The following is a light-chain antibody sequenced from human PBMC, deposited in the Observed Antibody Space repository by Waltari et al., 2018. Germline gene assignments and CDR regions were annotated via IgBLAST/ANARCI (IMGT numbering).Light chain of an antibody. CDR1: QTISSY. CDR3: QQSYSTPYT. Sequence: DIQMTQSPSSLSASVGDRVTITCRASQTISSYLNLYQQKPGKAHKLLIYAASSLQSGVPSRFSGSGSGTDFTLTISSLQPEDFGTYYCQQSYSTPYTFGQGTKLEIK. V-gene: IGKV1-39*01. CDR2: AAS. J-gene: IGKJ2*01.